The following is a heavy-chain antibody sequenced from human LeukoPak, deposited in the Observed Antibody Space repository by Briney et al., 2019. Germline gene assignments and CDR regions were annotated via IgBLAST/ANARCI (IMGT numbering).Heavy chain of an antibody. CDR3: ARGQDYYDSSALQH. D-gene: IGHD3-22*01. CDR2: IIPIFGTA. CDR1: GGTFSSYA. Sequence: SVKVSCKASGGTFSSYATSWVRQAPGQGLEWMGRIIPIFGTANYAQKFQGRVTITTDGSTSTAYMELSSLRSEDTAVYYCARGQDYYDSSALQHWGQGTLVTVSS. J-gene: IGHJ1*01. V-gene: IGHV1-69*05.